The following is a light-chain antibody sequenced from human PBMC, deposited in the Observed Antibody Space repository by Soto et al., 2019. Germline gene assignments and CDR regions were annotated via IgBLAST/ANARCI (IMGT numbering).Light chain of an antibody. CDR2: DVS. CDR3: SSYTSSVTYV. CDR1: SSDVGGYRY. V-gene: IGLV2-14*03. Sequence: LTQPASVSGSPGQSITISCTGTSSDVGGYRYVSWYQHHPGKAPKLMIYDVSYRPSGVSDRFSGSKSGNTASLTISGLQAEDEADYYCSSYTSSVTYVFGTGTKVTVL. J-gene: IGLJ1*01.